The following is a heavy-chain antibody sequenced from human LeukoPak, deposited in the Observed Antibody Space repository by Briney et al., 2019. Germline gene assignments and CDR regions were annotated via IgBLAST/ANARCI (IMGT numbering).Heavy chain of an antibody. CDR3: ARDRDVGNAFDM. CDR1: GASISSSDYY. Sequence: KPSETLSLTCTVSGASISSSDYYWGWIRQPPGKGLEWIGSLYHSGSTYYIPSLKSRVTISVDTSKNQFSLKLSSVTAADTAVYYCARDRDVGNAFDMWGQGTVVTVSS. J-gene: IGHJ3*02. V-gene: IGHV4-39*07. D-gene: IGHD5-24*01. CDR2: LYHSGST.